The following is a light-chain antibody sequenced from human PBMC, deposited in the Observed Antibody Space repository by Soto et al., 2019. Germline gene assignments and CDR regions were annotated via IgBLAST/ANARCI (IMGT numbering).Light chain of an antibody. Sequence: EIVLTQSPGTLSLSPWERATLSRRASQSVSSRSLAWYQQKPGQAPRLLIYGASNRATGIPDRFSGSGSGTDFTLTISRLEPEDFAMYYCQQFGTSRLTFGGGTKVDIK. CDR3: QQFGTSRLT. CDR2: GAS. V-gene: IGKV3-20*01. CDR1: QSVSSRS. J-gene: IGKJ4*01.